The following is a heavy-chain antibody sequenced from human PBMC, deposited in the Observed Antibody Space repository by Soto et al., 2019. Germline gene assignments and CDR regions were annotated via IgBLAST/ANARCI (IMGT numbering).Heavy chain of an antibody. D-gene: IGHD2-21*01. CDR3: ATIPRNYYGMDV. CDR2: IYYSGST. J-gene: IGHJ6*02. V-gene: IGHV4-39*01. Sequence: SETLSLTCTVSGGSISSSSYYWGWIRQPPGKGLEWIGSIYYSGSTYYNPSLKSRVTISVDTSKNQFSLKLSPVTAADTAVYYCATIPRNYYGMDVWGQGTTVTVSS. CDR1: GGSISSSSYY.